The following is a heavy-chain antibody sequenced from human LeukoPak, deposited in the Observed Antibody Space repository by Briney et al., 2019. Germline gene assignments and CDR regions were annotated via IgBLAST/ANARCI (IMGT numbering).Heavy chain of an antibody. Sequence: GGSLRLSCAGSGFTFSSYSMNWVRQAPGKGLEWVSYISSSGSTIYYADSVKGRFTISRDNAKNSLYLQMNSLRAEDTAVYYCARVKEYCSGGSCYSALDYWGQGTLVTVSS. V-gene: IGHV3-48*04. CDR2: ISSSGSTI. J-gene: IGHJ4*02. CDR3: ARVKEYCSGGSCYSALDY. CDR1: GFTFSSYS. D-gene: IGHD2-15*01.